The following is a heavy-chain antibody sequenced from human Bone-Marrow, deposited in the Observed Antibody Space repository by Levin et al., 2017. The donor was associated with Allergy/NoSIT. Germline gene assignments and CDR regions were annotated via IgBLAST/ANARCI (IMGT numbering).Heavy chain of an antibody. CDR3: AACITLVRGVPQYHFDY. D-gene: IGHD3-10*01. Sequence: ASVKVSCKASGYTFTRFGVSWVRQAPGQGREWMGWISAHNGNSNYAQKFQGRVTMTTDTSTSTAYMELRSLRSDDTAVYYCAACITLVRGVPQYHFDYWGQGTLVTVSS. V-gene: IGHV1-18*01. CDR2: ISAHNGNS. J-gene: IGHJ4*02. CDR1: GYTFTRFG.